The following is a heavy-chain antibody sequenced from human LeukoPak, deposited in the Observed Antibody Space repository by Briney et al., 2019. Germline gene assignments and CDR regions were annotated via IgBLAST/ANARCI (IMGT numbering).Heavy chain of an antibody. D-gene: IGHD6-19*01. CDR1: GGFFSGYY. Sequence: SETLSLTCDVFGGFFSGYYWSWIRQPPGKGLEWIGEINHSGSTNYNPSLKSRVTISVDTSKNHFSLKLNSVTAADTAVYYCARSSGWSQYFQHWGQGTLVTVSS. J-gene: IGHJ1*01. V-gene: IGHV4-34*01. CDR2: INHSGST. CDR3: ARSSGWSQYFQH.